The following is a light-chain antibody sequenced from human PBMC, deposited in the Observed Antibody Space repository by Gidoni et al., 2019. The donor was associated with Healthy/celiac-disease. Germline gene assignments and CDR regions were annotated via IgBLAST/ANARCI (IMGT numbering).Light chain of an antibody. CDR2: CAS. V-gene: IGKV4-1*01. Sequence: DIVLTQSPDSLSVSLGERATINCKSSQSVLYSSNNKNYLAWYQQKPGQPPKLLIYCASTRESGVADRFSGSGSGTDFTITISSMQAEDVAVYYCQQYYSSPITFGQGTRLEIK. CDR1: QSVLYSSNNKNY. CDR3: QQYYSSPIT. J-gene: IGKJ5*01.